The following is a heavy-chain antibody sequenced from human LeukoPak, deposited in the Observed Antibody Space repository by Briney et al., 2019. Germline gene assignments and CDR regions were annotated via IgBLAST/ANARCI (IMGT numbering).Heavy chain of an antibody. V-gene: IGHV3-48*01. J-gene: IGHJ5*02. D-gene: IGHD6-19*01. Sequence: GGSLRLSCAASGFTFSSYSMNWVRQAPGKGLEWVSYISSSSSTIYYADSVKGRFTISRDNAKNSLYLQMNSLRAEDTAVYYCAREGGSMKSVAGTRSCWFDPWGQGTLVTVSS. CDR2: ISSSSSTI. CDR1: GFTFSSYS. CDR3: AREGGSMKSVAGTRSCWFDP.